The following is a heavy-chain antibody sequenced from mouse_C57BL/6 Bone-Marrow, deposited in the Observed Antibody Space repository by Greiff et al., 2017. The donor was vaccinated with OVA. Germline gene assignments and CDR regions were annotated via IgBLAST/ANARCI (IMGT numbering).Heavy chain of an antibody. Sequence: QVQLKESGPELVKPGASVKISCKASGYAFSSSWMNWVKQRPGKGLEWIGRIYPGDGDTNYNGKFKGKATLTADKSSSTAYMQLSSLTYEDSAVYYCARGWLLHWYFDVWGTGTTVTVSS. CDR1: GYAFSSSW. J-gene: IGHJ1*03. CDR3: ARGWLLHWYFDV. CDR2: IYPGDGDT. D-gene: IGHD2-3*01. V-gene: IGHV1-82*01.